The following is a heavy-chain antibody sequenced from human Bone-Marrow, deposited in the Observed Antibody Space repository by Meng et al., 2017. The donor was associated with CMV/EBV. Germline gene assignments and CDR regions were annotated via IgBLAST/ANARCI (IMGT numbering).Heavy chain of an antibody. V-gene: IGHV3-30*04. CDR2: ISYDGSNK. Sequence: GESLKISCAASGFTFSSYAMHWVRQAPGKGLEWVAVISYDGSNKYYADSVKGRFTISRDNSKNSLYLQMNSLRAEDTAVYYCGGNSAGMDVWGQGTTVTVSS. J-gene: IGHJ6*02. CDR1: GFTFSSYA. CDR3: GGNSAGMDV. D-gene: IGHD4-23*01.